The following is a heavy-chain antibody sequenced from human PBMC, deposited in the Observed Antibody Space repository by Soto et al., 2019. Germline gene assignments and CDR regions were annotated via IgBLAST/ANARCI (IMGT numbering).Heavy chain of an antibody. D-gene: IGHD1-26*01. CDR1: GGSISSYY. Sequence: SETLSLTCTVSGGSISSYYWSWSLQPPWKGLEWIGYIYYSGSTSYNPSLKSRVTISVDRSKNQFSLKLSSVTAADTAVYYCARRYGGNFDYWGQGTLVTVSS. V-gene: IGHV4-59*01. CDR2: IYYSGST. J-gene: IGHJ4*02. CDR3: ARRYGGNFDY.